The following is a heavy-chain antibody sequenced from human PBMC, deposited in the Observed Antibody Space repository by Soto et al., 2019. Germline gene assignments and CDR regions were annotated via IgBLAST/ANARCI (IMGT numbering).Heavy chain of an antibody. J-gene: IGHJ4*02. CDR1: GFSLTTSGVG. Sequence: ASGPTLVNPTQTLTLTCTFSGFSLTTSGVGVGWIRQPPGEALEWLALIYWDDDKRYSPSLKSRLTITKDTSKNQVVLTMTNMAPVDTATYFCAQRSPIYGSLADWGQGTLVTVSS. D-gene: IGHD3-10*01. CDR3: AQRSPIYGSLAD. V-gene: IGHV2-5*02. CDR2: IYWDDDK.